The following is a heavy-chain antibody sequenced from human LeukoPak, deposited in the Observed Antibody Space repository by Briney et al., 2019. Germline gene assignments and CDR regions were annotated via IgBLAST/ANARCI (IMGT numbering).Heavy chain of an antibody. CDR2: ISWNSGNI. Sequence: GGSLRLSRAGSGFTFDVYAMHSVRQTPGKGLEWVSGISWNSGNIAYADFVGGRFTISRDNAKNSLSLQMNSLSDEDTAVYYCAKDGYGGATFFYYMDVWGKGTTVTVSS. J-gene: IGHJ6*03. V-gene: IGHV3-9*01. CDR3: AKDGYGGATFFYYMDV. D-gene: IGHD2/OR15-2a*01. CDR1: GFTFDVYA.